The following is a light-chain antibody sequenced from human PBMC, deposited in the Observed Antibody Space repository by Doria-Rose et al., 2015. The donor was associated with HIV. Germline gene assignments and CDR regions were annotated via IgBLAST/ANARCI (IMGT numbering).Light chain of an antibody. J-gene: IGKJ3*01. V-gene: IGKV4-1*01. CDR1: QSLLYTSKNY. CDR2: WAS. CDR3: QQYYDTPS. Sequence: TQSPESLGMSLGERATLNCKSNQSLLYTSKNYLAWYQQKPGQPPILLIYWASTRQSWVPARFSGSGSGTDFTLTISSLEAEDVAVYYCQQYYDTPSFGPGTTVDIK.